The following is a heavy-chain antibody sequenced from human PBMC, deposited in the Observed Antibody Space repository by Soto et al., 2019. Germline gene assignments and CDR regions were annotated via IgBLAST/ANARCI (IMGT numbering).Heavy chain of an antibody. CDR2: ISGSGGST. CDR3: AKDVVAARLEYYYYYGMDV. J-gene: IGHJ6*02. CDR1: GFTFSSYA. D-gene: IGHD6-6*01. V-gene: IGHV3-23*01. Sequence: PGGSLRLSCAASGFTFSSYAMSWVRQAPGKGLEWVSAISGSGGSTYYADSVKGRFTISRDNSKNTLYLQMNSLRAEDTAVYYCAKDVVAARLEYYYYYGMDVWGQGTTVTVSS.